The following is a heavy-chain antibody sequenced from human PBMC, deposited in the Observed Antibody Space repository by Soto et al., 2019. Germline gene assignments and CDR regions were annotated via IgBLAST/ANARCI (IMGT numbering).Heavy chain of an antibody. J-gene: IGHJ4*02. CDR2: FRESXGTT. V-gene: IGHV3-23*01. CDR3: XXXXXXXXXXXXHDY. CDR1: GFTFSSSA. Sequence: VQLWESGGGLVQPGGSLRLSCGASGFTFSSSAMSWVRQAPGKGLEWVSTFRESXGTTXYADPVKGRFTMARDTSRXXXXXXXXXXXXXXXXXXXXXXXXXXXXXXXXHDYWGQGTLVTVSS.